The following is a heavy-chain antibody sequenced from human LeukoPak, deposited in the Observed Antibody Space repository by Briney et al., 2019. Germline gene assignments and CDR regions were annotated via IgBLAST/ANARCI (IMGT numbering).Heavy chain of an antibody. CDR1: GGSISSSSYY. J-gene: IGHJ4*02. D-gene: IGHD1-26*01. CDR2: IYYSGST. CDR3: ARVVGSFDY. Sequence: SETLSLTCTVSGGSISSSSYYWGWIRQPPGKGLEWIGYIYYSGSTYYNPSLKSRVTISVDTSKNQFSLKLSSVTAADTAVYYCARVVGSFDYWGQGTLVTVSS. V-gene: IGHV4-30-4*08.